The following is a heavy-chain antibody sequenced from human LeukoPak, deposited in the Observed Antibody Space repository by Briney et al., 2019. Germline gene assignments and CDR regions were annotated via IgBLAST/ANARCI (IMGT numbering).Heavy chain of an antibody. CDR2: ISSSSSYI. CDR3: ARDAEGYYDSSGYYYFDY. Sequence: GGSLGLSCAASGFTFSSYSMNWVRQAPGKGLEWVSSISSSSSYIYYADSVKGRFTISRDNAKNSLYLQMNSLRAEDTAVYYCARDAEGYYDSSGYYYFDYWGQGTLVTVSS. J-gene: IGHJ4*02. D-gene: IGHD3-22*01. CDR1: GFTFSSYS. V-gene: IGHV3-21*01.